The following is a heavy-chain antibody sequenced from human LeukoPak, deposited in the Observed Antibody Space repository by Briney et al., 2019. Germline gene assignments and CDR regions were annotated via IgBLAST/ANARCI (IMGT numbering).Heavy chain of an antibody. CDR3: ARGLATTPSDY. J-gene: IGHJ4*02. CDR1: GFTFSSYE. D-gene: IGHD5-24*01. Sequence: GGSLRLSCAASGFTFSSYEMNWARQAPGKGLEWVSYISSSGSTIYYADSVKGRFTISRDNAKNSLYLQMNSLRAEDTAVYYCARGLATTPSDYWGQGTLVTVSS. V-gene: IGHV3-48*03. CDR2: ISSSGSTI.